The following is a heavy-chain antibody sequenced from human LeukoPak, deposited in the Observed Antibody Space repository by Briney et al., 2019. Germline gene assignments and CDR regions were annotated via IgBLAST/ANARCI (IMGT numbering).Heavy chain of an antibody. J-gene: IGHJ4*02. Sequence: GGSLRLSCATSGFTLSSSCMHWVRQPPGKGLVWVSRINSDATNTDYADSVKGRFTISRDNTKNTVYLQMNSLGAEDTAVYYCARGGWGSSVHFDTWGQGALVTVSS. V-gene: IGHV3-74*01. CDR2: INSDATNT. CDR1: GFTLSSSC. D-gene: IGHD3-10*01. CDR3: ARGGWGSSVHFDT.